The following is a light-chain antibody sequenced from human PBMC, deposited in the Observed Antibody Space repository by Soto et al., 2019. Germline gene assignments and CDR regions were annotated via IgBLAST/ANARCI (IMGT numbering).Light chain of an antibody. J-gene: IGKJ1*01. V-gene: IGKV1-39*01. CDR1: QSIRSY. Sequence: DIQMTQSPSSLSTSVGERVTLTCRASQSIRSYLNWYQQEPGKAPKLLIYASSTLQRGVPSKYTGSGSGTDFTLTISSLQAEDFATYYCQQTYSTPRTFGQGTKVEIK. CDR2: ASS. CDR3: QQTYSTPRT.